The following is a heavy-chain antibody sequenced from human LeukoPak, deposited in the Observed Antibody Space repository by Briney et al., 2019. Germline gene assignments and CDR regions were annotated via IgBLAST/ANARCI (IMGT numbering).Heavy chain of an antibody. V-gene: IGHV3-53*01. D-gene: IGHD3-10*01. J-gene: IGHJ4*02. CDR1: GFTVSSNY. CDR3: ARDPHRSKGGLGELWN. CDR2: IYSGGST. Sequence: GGSLRLSCAASGFTVSSNYMSWVRQAPGRGLEWVSVIYSGGSTYYSDSVTGRFTISRDNSKNTLYLQMNSLRAEDTAVYYCARDPHRSKGGLGELWNWGQGTLVTVSS.